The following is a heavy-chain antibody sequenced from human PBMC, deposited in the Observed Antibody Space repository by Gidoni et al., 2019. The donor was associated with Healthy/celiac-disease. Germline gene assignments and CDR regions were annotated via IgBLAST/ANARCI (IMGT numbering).Heavy chain of an antibody. J-gene: IGHJ4*02. D-gene: IGHD3-10*01. Sequence: QVQLVESGGGVVQPGRSLRLSCAASGFTFSSYGMHWGRQSPGKGVEVVAVIWYDGSNKYYADSVKGRFTISRDNSKNTLYLQMNSLRAEDTAVYYCARGGVGELFGPLDYWGQGTLVT. CDR1: GFTFSSYG. V-gene: IGHV3-33*01. CDR3: ARGGVGELFGPLDY. CDR2: IWYDGSNK.